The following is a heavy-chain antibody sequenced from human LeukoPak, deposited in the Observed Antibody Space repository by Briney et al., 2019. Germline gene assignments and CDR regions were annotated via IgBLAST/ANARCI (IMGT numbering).Heavy chain of an antibody. V-gene: IGHV4-59*12. CDR2: IYYSGST. CDR1: GGSISSYY. CDR3: ARDTYNWNVDAFDP. J-gene: IGHJ5*02. Sequence: SETLSLTCTVSGGSISSYYWSWIRQPPRKGLEWIGYIYYSGSTIYNPSLKSRVTISVDTSKNHFSLKLTSVTAADTAIYYCARDTYNWNVDAFDPWGQGTLVTVSS. D-gene: IGHD1-20*01.